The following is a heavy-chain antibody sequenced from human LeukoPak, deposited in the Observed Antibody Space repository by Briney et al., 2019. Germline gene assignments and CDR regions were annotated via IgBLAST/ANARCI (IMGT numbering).Heavy chain of an antibody. Sequence: KASETLSLTCTVSGGSISSSSYYWGWIRQPPGKGLEWIGSIYYSGSTYYNPSLKSRVTISVDTSKNQFSLKLSSVTAADTAVYYCARGGSDTAYYYYYYMDVWGKGTTVTVSS. V-gene: IGHV4-39*01. CDR2: IYYSGST. CDR1: GGSISSSSYY. CDR3: ARGGSDTAYYYYYYMDV. D-gene: IGHD2-15*01. J-gene: IGHJ6*03.